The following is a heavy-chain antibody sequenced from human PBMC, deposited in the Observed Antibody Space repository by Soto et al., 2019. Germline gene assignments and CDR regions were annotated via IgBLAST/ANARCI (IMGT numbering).Heavy chain of an antibody. J-gene: IGHJ4*02. CDR1: GFTFSSYG. D-gene: IGHD1-1*01. V-gene: IGHV3-33*01. CDR3: ARGTVHFDY. CDR2: IWYDGSNK. Sequence: QVQLVESGGGVVQPGRSLRLSCAASGFTFSSYGMHWVRQAPGKGLEWVAVIWYDGSNKYYADSVKGRFTLSRDNSKNTLYLQMNSLRAEDTAVYYCARGTVHFDYWGQGPLVTVSS.